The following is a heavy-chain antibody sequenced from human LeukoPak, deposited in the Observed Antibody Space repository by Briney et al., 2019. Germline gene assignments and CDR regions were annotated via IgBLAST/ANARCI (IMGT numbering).Heavy chain of an antibody. CDR1: GYTFTSYD. V-gene: IGHV1-2*02. CDR2: INPNSGGT. CDR3: ARDNGGVVPAAMVDY. D-gene: IGHD2-2*01. J-gene: IGHJ4*02. Sequence: GASVKVSCKASGYTFTSYDINWVRQATGQGLEWMGWINPNSGGTNYAQKFQGRVTMTRDTSISTAYMELSRLRSDDTAVYYCARDNGGVVPAAMVDYWGQGTLVTVSS.